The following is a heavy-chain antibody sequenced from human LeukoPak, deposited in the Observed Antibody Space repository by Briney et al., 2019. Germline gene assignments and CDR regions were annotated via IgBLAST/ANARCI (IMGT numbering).Heavy chain of an antibody. V-gene: IGHV4-38-2*02. CDR3: ARVAGGGNDY. J-gene: IGHJ4*02. D-gene: IGHD1-1*01. CDR2: IYHSGST. CDR1: GYSISSGYY. Sequence: PSETLSLTCTVSGYSISSGYYWGWIRQPPGKGLEWIGSIYHSGSTYYNPSPKSRVTISVDTSKNQFSLKLSSVTAADTAVYYCARVAGGGNDYWGQGTLVTVSS.